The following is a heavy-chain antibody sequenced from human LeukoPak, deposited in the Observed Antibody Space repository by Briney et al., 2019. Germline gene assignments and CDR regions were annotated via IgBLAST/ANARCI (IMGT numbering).Heavy chain of an antibody. V-gene: IGHV3-48*02. Sequence: GGSLRLSCAASGFTFSSYSVNWVGQAPGKGLEWVSYISSGSSTIYYADSVKGRFTISRDNAKNSLCLQMNSLRDEDTAVYYCARENIVVVTAIRDAFDIWGQGTMVTVSS. CDR3: ARENIVVVTAIRDAFDI. J-gene: IGHJ3*02. CDR1: GFTFSSYS. D-gene: IGHD2-21*02. CDR2: ISSGSSTI.